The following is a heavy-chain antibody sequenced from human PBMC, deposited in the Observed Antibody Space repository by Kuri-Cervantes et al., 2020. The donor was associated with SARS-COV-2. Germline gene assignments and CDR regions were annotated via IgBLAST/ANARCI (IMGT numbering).Heavy chain of an antibody. CDR3: ARSSPGTNWFDL. Sequence: GSLRLSCAVSGYSISSGYYWGWIRQPPGKGLEWIGSIYHSGSTYYNPSLKSRVTISVDTSKNQFSLKLSSVTAADTAVYYCARSSPGTNWFDLWGQGTLVTVSS. CDR1: GYSISSGYY. D-gene: IGHD1-1*01. V-gene: IGHV4-38-2*01. CDR2: IYHSGST. J-gene: IGHJ5*02.